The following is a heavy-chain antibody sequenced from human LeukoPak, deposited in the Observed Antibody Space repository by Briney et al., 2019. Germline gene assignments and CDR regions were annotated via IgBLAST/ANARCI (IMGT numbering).Heavy chain of an antibody. J-gene: IGHJ4*02. Sequence: SETLSLTCAVYGGSFSGYYWSWIRQPPGKGLEWIWEIDHSGSTNYNPSLKSRVTISVDTSKSQFSLKLSSVTAADTAVYYCAGRTYDSNGYYYYFDYWGQGTLVTVSS. CDR2: IDHSGST. CDR3: AGRTYDSNGYYYYFDY. D-gene: IGHD3-22*01. V-gene: IGHV4-34*01. CDR1: GGSFSGYY.